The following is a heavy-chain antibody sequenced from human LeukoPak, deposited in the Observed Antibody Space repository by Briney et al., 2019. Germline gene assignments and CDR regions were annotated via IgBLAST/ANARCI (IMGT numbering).Heavy chain of an antibody. CDR2: ISGSSSYI. V-gene: IGHV3-21*01. CDR1: RFTFSSYS. D-gene: IGHD6-13*01. J-gene: IGHJ4*02. Sequence: GGSLRLSCAASRFTFSSYSMNWVRQAPGKGLEWVSSISGSSSYIYYADSVKGRFTISRDNAKNSLYLQMNSLRAEDTALYYCASSWGSSWYLDYWGQGTLVTVSS. CDR3: ASSWGSSWYLDY.